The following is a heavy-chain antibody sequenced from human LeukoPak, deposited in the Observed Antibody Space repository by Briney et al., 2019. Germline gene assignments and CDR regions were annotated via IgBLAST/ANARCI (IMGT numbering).Heavy chain of an antibody. D-gene: IGHD6-13*01. CDR3: AKVRTAAADYYFDY. CDR1: GFTFSSYG. J-gene: IGHJ4*02. Sequence: PGGTLRLSCAASGFTFSSYGMSWVRQAPGRGLEWVSAISGSGGSTYYADSVKGRFTISRDNSKNTLYLQMNSLRAEDTAVYYCAKVRTAAADYYFDYWGQGTLVTVSS. CDR2: ISGSGGST. V-gene: IGHV3-23*01.